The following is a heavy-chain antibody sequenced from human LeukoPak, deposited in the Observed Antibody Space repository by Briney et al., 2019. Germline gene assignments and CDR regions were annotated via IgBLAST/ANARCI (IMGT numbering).Heavy chain of an antibody. J-gene: IGHJ5*02. CDR1: GYTFTGYY. D-gene: IGHD6-19*01. CDR3: ASAVPPPGYSSGWYVWFDP. Sequence: ASVKVSCKASGYTFTGYYMHWVRQAPGQGLEWMGIINPSGGSTSYAEKFQGRVTMTRDMSTSTVYMELSSLTSEDTAVYYCASAVPPPGYSSGWYVWFDPWGQGTLVTVSS. CDR2: INPSGGST. V-gene: IGHV1-46*01.